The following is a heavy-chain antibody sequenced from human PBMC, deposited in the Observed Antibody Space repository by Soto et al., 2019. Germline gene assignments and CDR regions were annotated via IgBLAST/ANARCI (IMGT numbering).Heavy chain of an antibody. CDR1: GLTFSSYG. V-gene: IGHV3-33*01. CDR3: ARKWGSGYYYGMDV. CDR2: IWYDGSSK. Sequence: GGPRRVSCAASGLTFSSYGMHWVRQAPGKGLEWVAVIWYDGSSKYYADSVKGRFTISRDNSKNTLYLQMNSLRAEDTAVYYCARKWGSGYYYGMDVWGQGTTVTVSS. J-gene: IGHJ6*02. D-gene: IGHD7-27*01.